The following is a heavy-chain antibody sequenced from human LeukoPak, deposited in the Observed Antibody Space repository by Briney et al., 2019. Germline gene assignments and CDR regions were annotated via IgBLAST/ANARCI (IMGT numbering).Heavy chain of an antibody. D-gene: IGHD5-12*01. CDR2: ISYDGSNK. Sequence: GGSLRLSCAASGFTFSNYAMHWVRQAPGKGLEWVAVISYDGSNKYYADSVKGRFTISRDNSKNTLYLQMNSLRAEDTAVYYCAKDRSGYDYFDYWGQGTLVTVSS. J-gene: IGHJ4*02. CDR3: AKDRSGYDYFDY. V-gene: IGHV3-30*18. CDR1: GFTFSNYA.